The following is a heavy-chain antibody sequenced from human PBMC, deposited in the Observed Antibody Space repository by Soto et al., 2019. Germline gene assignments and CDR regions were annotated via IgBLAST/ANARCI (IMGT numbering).Heavy chain of an antibody. V-gene: IGHV3-43*01. Sequence: GGSLRLSCAASGFVFDDFTMHWVRLVPGKGLQWVSYINWDGRIAMYADSVKGRFTISRDNTNNHLYLQMNSLRSDDTALYYCAKDEGAAVESPGDWGHGTLVTVSS. CDR1: GFVFDDFT. J-gene: IGHJ4*01. CDR3: AKDEGAAVESPGD. D-gene: IGHD6-13*01. CDR2: INWDGRIA.